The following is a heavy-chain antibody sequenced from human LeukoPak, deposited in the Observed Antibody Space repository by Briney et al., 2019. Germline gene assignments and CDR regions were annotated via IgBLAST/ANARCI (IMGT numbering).Heavy chain of an antibody. Sequence: GGSLRLSCAASGFTFSNYWMHWVRQAPGKGLVWVSHINSDGITTNYADSVKGRFTISRDNAKNTLYLQMNSLRAEDTAVYYCARVGRSYSVDYWGQGTLVTVSS. CDR2: INSDGITT. V-gene: IGHV3-74*01. D-gene: IGHD2-15*01. J-gene: IGHJ4*02. CDR3: ARVGRSYSVDY. CDR1: GFTFSNYW.